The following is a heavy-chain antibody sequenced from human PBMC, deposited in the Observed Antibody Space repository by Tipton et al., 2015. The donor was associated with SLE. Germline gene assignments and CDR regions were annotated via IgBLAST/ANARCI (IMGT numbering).Heavy chain of an antibody. D-gene: IGHD6-6*01. CDR3: ASGLSSIGPFDY. J-gene: IGHJ4*02. CDR1: GGSISSGSYY. Sequence: TLSLTCTVSGGSISSGSYYWSWIRQPAGKGLEWIGYIYYSGSTNYNPSLKSRVTMSVDTSKNQFSLKVSSVTAADTAVYYCASGLSSIGPFDYWGQGTLVTVSS. V-gene: IGHV4-61*10. CDR2: IYYSGST.